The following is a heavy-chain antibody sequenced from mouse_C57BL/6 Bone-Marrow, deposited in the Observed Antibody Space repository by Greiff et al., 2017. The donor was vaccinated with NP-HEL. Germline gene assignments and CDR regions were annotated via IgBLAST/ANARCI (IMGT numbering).Heavy chain of an antibody. CDR3: ARDYGQPSYWYFDV. V-gene: IGHV5-17*01. J-gene: IGHJ1*03. CDR2: ISSGSSTI. CDR1: GFTFSDYG. Sequence: EVKVVESGGGLVKPGGSLKLSCAASGFTFSDYGMHWVRQAPEKGLEWVAYISSGSSTIYYADTVKGRFTISRDNAKNTLFLQMTSLRSEDTAMYYCARDYGQPSYWYFDVWGTGTTVTVSS. D-gene: IGHD1-1*01.